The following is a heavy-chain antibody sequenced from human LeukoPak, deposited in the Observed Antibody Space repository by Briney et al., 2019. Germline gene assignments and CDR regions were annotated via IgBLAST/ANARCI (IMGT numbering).Heavy chain of an antibody. CDR2: IYYSGST. D-gene: IGHD3-9*01. CDR3: ARGERYFDWLHPGYYYGMDV. V-gene: IGHV4-31*03. CDR1: GGSISSGGYY. J-gene: IGHJ6*02. Sequence: SQTLSLTCTVSGGSISSGGYYWSWIRQHPGKGLEWIGYIYYSGSTYYNPSLKSRVTISVDTSKNQFSLKLSSVTAADTAVYYCARGERYFDWLHPGYYYGMDVWGQGTTVTVYS.